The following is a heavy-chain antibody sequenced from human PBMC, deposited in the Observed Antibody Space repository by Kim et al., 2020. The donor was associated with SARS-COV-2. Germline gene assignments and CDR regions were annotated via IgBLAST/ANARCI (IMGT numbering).Heavy chain of an antibody. CDR3: AREGSSWYVGSFPSNYFDY. V-gene: IGHV4-4*07. J-gene: IGHJ4*02. D-gene: IGHD6-13*01. Sequence: SETLSLTCTVSGGSISSYYWSWIRQPAGKGLEWIGRIYTSGSTNYNPSLKSRVTMSVDTSKNQFSLKLSSVTAADTAVYYCAREGSSWYVGSFPSNYFDYWGQGTLVTVSS. CDR1: GGSISSYY. CDR2: IYTSGST.